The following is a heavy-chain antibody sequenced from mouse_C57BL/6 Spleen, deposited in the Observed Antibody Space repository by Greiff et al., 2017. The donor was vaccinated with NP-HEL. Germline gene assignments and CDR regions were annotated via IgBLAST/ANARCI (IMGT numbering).Heavy chain of an antibody. CDR1: GYTFTSYW. CDR2: IDPSDSYT. V-gene: IGHV1-69*01. CDR3: ARGKWLRREYAMDY. D-gene: IGHD2-2*01. J-gene: IGHJ4*01. Sequence: QVQLQQPGAELVMPGASVKLSCKASGYTFTSYWMHWVKQRPGQGLEWIGVIDPSDSYTNYNQKFKGKSTLTVDKSSSTAYMQLSSLTSEDSAVYYCARGKWLRREYAMDYWGQGTSVTGSS.